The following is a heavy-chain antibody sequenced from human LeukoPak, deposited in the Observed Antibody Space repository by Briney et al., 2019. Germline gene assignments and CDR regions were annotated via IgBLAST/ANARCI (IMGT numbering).Heavy chain of an antibody. CDR2: IYYSGST. CDR3: ARLYRDIVLMVYAMKANWFDP. J-gene: IGHJ5*02. CDR1: GGSISSSSYY. D-gene: IGHD2-8*01. Sequence: PSETLSLTCTVSGGSISSSSYYWGWIRQPPGKGLEWIGSIYYSGSTYYNPSLKSRVTISVDTSKNQLSLKLSSVTAADTAVYYCARLYRDIVLMVYAMKANWFDPWGQGTLVTVSS. V-gene: IGHV4-39*01.